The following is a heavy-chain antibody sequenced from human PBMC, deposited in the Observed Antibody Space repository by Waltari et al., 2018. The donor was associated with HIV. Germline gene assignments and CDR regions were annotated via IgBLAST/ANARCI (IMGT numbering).Heavy chain of an antibody. CDR1: GFRLGDYY. CDR3: AGGGSHYYGMDV. D-gene: IGHD1-26*01. J-gene: IGHJ6*02. CDR2: ISSGTTI. Sequence: QVQLVESGGGLVKPGGSLRLLCASSGFRLGDYYMTWIRQAPGKGLEWVAYISSGTTIYYADSVKGRFTISRDSAQNSLYLQMNSLRGEDTAVYSCAGGGSHYYGMDVWGQGTTVTVSS. V-gene: IGHV3-11*01.